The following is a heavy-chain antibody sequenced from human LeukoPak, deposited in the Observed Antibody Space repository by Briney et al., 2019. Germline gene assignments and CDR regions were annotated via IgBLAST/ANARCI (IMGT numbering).Heavy chain of an antibody. CDR3: ARVVGAHDAFDI. CDR1: GGSISSGGYY. D-gene: IGHD1-26*01. J-gene: IGHJ3*02. CDR2: IFYSGTT. Sequence: SQTLSFTCTVSGGSISSGGYYWSWIRQHPGKGLEWIVYIFYSGTTYCNPSLKSRVTISADTSKNQFSLRLTSVTAADTAVYYCARVVGAHDAFDIWGQGTMVTVSS. V-gene: IGHV4-31*03.